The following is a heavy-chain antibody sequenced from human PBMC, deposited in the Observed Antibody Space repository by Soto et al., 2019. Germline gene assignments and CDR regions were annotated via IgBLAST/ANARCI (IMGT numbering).Heavy chain of an antibody. CDR2: INPNNGGT. CDR1: GYTFKDYF. CDR3: ARDPSPDFWSGYYDY. Sequence: HLVQSGAEVKQPGASVKVSCKASGYTFKDYFLHWVRQAPGQGSEWMGWINPNNGGTDYAQKFQGTVTITRDTSISTAYMEVSGLRTGDTAVYYCARDPSPDFWSGYYDYWGQGTLITVSS. J-gene: IGHJ4*02. D-gene: IGHD3-3*01. V-gene: IGHV1-2*02.